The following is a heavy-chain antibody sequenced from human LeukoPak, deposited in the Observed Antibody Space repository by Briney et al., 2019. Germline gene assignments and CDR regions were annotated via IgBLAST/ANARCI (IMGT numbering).Heavy chain of an antibody. V-gene: IGHV3-30-3*01. D-gene: IGHD5-12*01. CDR3: AREDIPGRVTTILPD. CDR2: ISYDGSNK. Sequence: PGRSLRLSCAASGFTFSSYVVHWVRQAPGKGLEWVAVISYDGSNKYYADSVKGRFTISRDNSKNTLYLQMNSLRAEDTAVYYCAREDIPGRVTTILPDWGQGTLVTVSS. J-gene: IGHJ4*02. CDR1: GFTFSSYV.